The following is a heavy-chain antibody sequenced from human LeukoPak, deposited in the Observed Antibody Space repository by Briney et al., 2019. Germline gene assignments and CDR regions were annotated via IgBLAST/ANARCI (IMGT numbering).Heavy chain of an antibody. CDR1: GGSISSGDYY. J-gene: IGHJ6*02. V-gene: IGHV4-30-4*01. CDR3: ARGGLRSTYYYYGMDV. D-gene: IGHD4-17*01. CDR2: IYYSGST. Sequence: SETLSLTCTVSGGSISSGDYYWSWIRQPPGKGLEWIGYIYYSGSTYYNPSLKSRVTISVDTSKNQFSLKLSSVTAADTAVYYCARGGLRSTYYYYGMDVWGQGTTVTASS.